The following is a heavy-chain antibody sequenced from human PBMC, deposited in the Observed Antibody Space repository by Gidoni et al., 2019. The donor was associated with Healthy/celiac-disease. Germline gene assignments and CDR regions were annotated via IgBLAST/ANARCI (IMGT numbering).Heavy chain of an antibody. CDR3: ARVDSEYFDY. Sequence: QVQLVESGGGVVQPGRSLRLSCAASGFTFSSYGMPWVRQAPGKGLAWVAVIWYDGSNKYYADSVKGRFTISRDNSKNTLYLQMNSLRAEDTAVYYCARVDSEYFDYWGQGTLVTVSS. CDR2: IWYDGSNK. CDR1: GFTFSSYG. D-gene: IGHD3-9*01. J-gene: IGHJ4*02. V-gene: IGHV3-33*01.